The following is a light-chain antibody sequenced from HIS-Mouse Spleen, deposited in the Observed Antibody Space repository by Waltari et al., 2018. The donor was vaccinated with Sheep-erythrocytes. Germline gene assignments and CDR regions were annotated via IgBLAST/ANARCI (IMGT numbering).Light chain of an antibody. J-gene: IGKJ3*01. CDR1: QSISSW. CDR3: QQYNSSHT. Sequence: DIQMTQSPSTLSASVGDRVTITCRASQSISSWLAWYQQKPGKAPKLLIYKASSLESGVPSRFSGSGSGTEFTLTISSLQHDDFATYYCQQYNSSHTFGPGTKVDIK. CDR2: KAS. V-gene: IGKV1-5*03.